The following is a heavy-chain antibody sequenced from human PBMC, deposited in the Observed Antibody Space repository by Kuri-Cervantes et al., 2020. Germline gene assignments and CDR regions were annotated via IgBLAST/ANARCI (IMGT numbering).Heavy chain of an antibody. CDR3: ARDYEWASDF. V-gene: IGHV1-69*05. CDR2: IIPITGTA. J-gene: IGHJ4*02. D-gene: IGHD1-26*01. Sequence: SVKVSCKASGGTFSNHPISWVRQAPGQGLEWMGEIIPITGTANYAQKIQDRLTITRDTSATTAYMELSSLRSEDTAVYYCARDYEWASDFWGQGTLVTVSS. CDR1: GGTFSNHP.